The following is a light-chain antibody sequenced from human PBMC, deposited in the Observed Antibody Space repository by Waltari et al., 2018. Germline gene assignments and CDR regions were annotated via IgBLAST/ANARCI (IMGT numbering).Light chain of an antibody. CDR3: QQRSNWPPLVT. V-gene: IGKV3-11*01. J-gene: IGKJ3*01. CDR1: QSVSSY. CDR2: DAS. Sequence: EIVLTQSPAPLSLSPGEGATFSCRASQSVSSYLAWYQQKPGQAPRLLIYDASNRATGIPARFSGSGSGTDFTLTISSLEPEDFAVYYCQQRSNWPPLVTFGPGTKVGI.